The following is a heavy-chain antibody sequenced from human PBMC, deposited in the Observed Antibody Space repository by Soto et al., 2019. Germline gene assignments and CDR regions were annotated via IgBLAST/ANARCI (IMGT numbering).Heavy chain of an antibody. V-gene: IGHV4-59*08. D-gene: IGHD3-10*01. J-gene: IGHJ6*03. CDR2: IYYSGST. CDR3: ARHAGGSGSYYNLPQYYYYYYMDV. Sequence: QVQLQESGPGLVKPSETLSLTCTVSGGSISSYYWSWIRQPPGKGLEWIGYIYYSGSTNYNPSLKSRVTISVDTSKNQFSLKLSSVTAADTAVYYCARHAGGSGSYYNLPQYYYYYYMDVWGKGTTVTVSS. CDR1: GGSISSYY.